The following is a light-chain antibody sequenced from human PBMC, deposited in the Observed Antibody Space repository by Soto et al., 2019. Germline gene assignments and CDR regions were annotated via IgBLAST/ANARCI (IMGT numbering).Light chain of an antibody. CDR3: QQYKSYSET. CDR2: DAS. CDR1: QSISSW. J-gene: IGKJ1*01. V-gene: IGKV1-5*01. Sequence: DIQMTQSPSTLSASVGGRVTITCRASQSISSWLAWYQQKPGKAPKLLIYDASTLEGGVPSRFSGSGSGTEFTLTISGLQPDDLATYYCQQYKSYSETFGQGTKV.